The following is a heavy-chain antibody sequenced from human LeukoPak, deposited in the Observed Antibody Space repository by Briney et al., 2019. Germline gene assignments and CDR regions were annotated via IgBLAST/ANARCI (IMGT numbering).Heavy chain of an antibody. CDR2: FYYSGST. CDR1: GGSLSSSTYH. D-gene: IGHD6-13*01. J-gene: IGHJ4*02. CDR3: AKSGGGGYSSSWYIGY. V-gene: IGHV4-39*07. Sequence: SETLSLTCTVSGGSLSSSTYHWGWIRQPPGKGLEWIGNFYYSGSTYYNPSLKSRVTISVDTSKNQFSLKLSSVTAADTAVYYCAKSGGGGYSSSWYIGYWGQGTLVTVSS.